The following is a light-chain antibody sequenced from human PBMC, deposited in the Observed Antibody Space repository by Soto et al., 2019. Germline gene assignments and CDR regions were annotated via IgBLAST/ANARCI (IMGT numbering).Light chain of an antibody. CDR1: SSDVGGYNY. Sequence: QSALTQPPSASGSPGQSVTISCTGTSSDVGGYNYVSWYQQHPGKAPKLMIYEVGNRPSGVPDRFSGSKSANTASLTVAGLRAEDEADYYCSSFAGSNNFVIFGGGTKLTVL. V-gene: IGLV2-8*01. CDR3: SSFAGSNNFVI. J-gene: IGLJ2*01. CDR2: EVG.